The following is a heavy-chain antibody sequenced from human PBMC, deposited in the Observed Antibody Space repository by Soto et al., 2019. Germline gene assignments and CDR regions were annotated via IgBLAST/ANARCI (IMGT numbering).Heavy chain of an antibody. CDR1: GGSFSGYY. V-gene: IGHV4-34*01. Sequence: QVQLQQWGAGLLKPSETLSLTCAVYGGSFSGYYWSWIRQPPGKGLEWIGEINHSGSTNYNPSLKSRVTISVDTSMNQFSLKLSSVTAADTAVYYCARGVAYYGSGAPRSDYWGQGTLVTVSS. CDR3: ARGVAYYGSGAPRSDY. J-gene: IGHJ4*02. D-gene: IGHD3-10*01. CDR2: INHSGST.